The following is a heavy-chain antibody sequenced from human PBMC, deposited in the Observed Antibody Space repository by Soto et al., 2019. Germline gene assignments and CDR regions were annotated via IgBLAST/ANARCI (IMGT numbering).Heavy chain of an antibody. CDR1: GGSISSVDYY. V-gene: IGHV4-30-4*01. J-gene: IGHJ5*02. CDR2: IYYSGST. CDR3: ARHGYCSSTSCYAGGGWFDP. Sequence: QVQLQESGPGLVKPSQTLSLTCTVSGGSISSVDYYWSWIRQPPGKGLEWIGYIYYSGSTYYNPSLKSRVTISVDTSKNQFSLKLSSVTAADTAVYYCARHGYCSSTSCYAGGGWFDPWGQGTLVNVSS. D-gene: IGHD2-2*03.